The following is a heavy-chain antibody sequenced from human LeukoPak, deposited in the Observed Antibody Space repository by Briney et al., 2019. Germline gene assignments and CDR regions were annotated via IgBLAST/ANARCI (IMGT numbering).Heavy chain of an antibody. CDR2: INPNSGGT. Sequence: ASVKVSCKASGCTFTGYYMHWVRQAPGQGLEWMGWINPNSGGTNYAQKFQGRVTMTRDTSISTAYMELSRLRSDGTAVYYCARADKLGPTDYWGQGTLVTVSS. CDR1: GCTFTGYY. V-gene: IGHV1-2*02. CDR3: ARADKLGPTDY. J-gene: IGHJ4*02. D-gene: IGHD7-27*01.